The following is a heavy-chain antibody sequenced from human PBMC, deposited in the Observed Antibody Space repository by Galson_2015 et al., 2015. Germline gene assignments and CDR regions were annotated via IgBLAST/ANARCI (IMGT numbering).Heavy chain of an antibody. CDR2: ISSSSSSI. CDR1: GFTFSRYR. CDR3: ARRITMIVVANSPGYGLDV. Sequence: SLRLSCAASGFTFSRYRMNWVRQAPGKGLEWISFISSSSSSIYYADSAKGRFTISRDNAKNSLYLQMNSLRAEDTAVYYCARRITMIVVANSPGYGLDVWGQGTTVTVSS. D-gene: IGHD3-22*01. V-gene: IGHV3-48*01. J-gene: IGHJ6*02.